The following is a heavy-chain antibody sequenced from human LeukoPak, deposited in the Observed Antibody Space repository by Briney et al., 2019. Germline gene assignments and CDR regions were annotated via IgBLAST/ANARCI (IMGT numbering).Heavy chain of an antibody. CDR1: GGTFSSYA. CDR2: IIPIFGTA. D-gene: IGHD3-10*01. V-gene: IGHV1-69*05. CDR3: ARTFTMVRGPGAFDI. Sequence: ASVKVSCKASGGTFSSYAISWVRQAPGQGLEWMGRIIPIFGTANYAQKFQGRVTITTDESTSTAYMELSSLRSEDTAVYYCARTFTMVRGPGAFDIWGQGTTVTVSS. J-gene: IGHJ3*02.